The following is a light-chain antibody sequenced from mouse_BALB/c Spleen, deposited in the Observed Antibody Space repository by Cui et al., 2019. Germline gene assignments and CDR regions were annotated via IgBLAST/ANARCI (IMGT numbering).Light chain of an antibody. CDR3: HQRSSYPLT. Sequence: QILLTQSPANLSASPGEKVTITCSASTIVSYMHWYQQKPGSSPKPWIYDTSNLASGVPARFSGSGSGTSYSLMISSMEAEDSATYYCHQRSSYPLTFGGGTKLEIK. CDR2: DTS. V-gene: IGKV4-69*01. J-gene: IGKJ1*01. CDR1: TIVSY.